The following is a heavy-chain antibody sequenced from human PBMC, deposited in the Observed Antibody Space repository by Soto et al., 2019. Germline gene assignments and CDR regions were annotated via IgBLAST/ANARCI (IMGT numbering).Heavy chain of an antibody. V-gene: IGHV4-31*03. J-gene: IGHJ5*02. Sequence: SETLSLTCTVSGVSISSGGYYWSWIRQHPGKGLEWIGYIYYSGSTYYNPSLKSRVTISVDTSKNQFSLKLSSVTAAGTAVYYGVRGNWFDPWGQGTLVTVSS. CDR2: IYYSGST. CDR1: GVSISSGGYY. CDR3: VRGNWFDP.